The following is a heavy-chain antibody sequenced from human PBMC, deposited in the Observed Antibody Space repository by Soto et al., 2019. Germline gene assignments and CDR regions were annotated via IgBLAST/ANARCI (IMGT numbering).Heavy chain of an antibody. CDR1: GFTFSSYS. CDR2: ISSSSSTI. Sequence: AGGSLRLSCAASGFTFSSYSMNWVRQAPGKGLEWVSYISSSSSTIYYADSVKGRFTISRDNAKNSLYLQMNSLRDEDTAVYYCARLPFSLDSGYSYGHDAFDIWGQGTMVTVSS. D-gene: IGHD5-18*01. J-gene: IGHJ3*02. CDR3: ARLPFSLDSGYSYGHDAFDI. V-gene: IGHV3-48*02.